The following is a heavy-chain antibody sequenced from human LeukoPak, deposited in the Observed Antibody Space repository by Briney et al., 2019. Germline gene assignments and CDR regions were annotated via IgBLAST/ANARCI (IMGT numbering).Heavy chain of an antibody. J-gene: IGHJ4*02. CDR2: IKSKTDGGTT. CDR1: GFTFSNAW. Sequence: QPGGSLRLSCAASGFTFSNAWMNWVRQAPGKGLEWVGRIKSKTDGGTTDYAAPVKGRFTISRDDSKNTLYLQMNSLKTEDTAVYYRSTTYYYDSSEGYWGQGTLVTVSS. CDR3: STTYYYDSSEGY. V-gene: IGHV3-15*07. D-gene: IGHD3-22*01.